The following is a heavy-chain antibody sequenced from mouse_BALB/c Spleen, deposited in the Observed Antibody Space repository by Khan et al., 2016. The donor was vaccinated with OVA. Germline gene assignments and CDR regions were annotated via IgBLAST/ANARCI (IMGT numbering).Heavy chain of an antibody. Sequence: QVQLQQSGPELVKPGASVKMSCKASGYTFTDFLISWLKQRPGQGLEWIGEIYPGSGYIYYNEKFQGKATLTSDTSSNTAYMQLSRLTSEDYAVDFGAGAGYGGFAHWGQATLVTVSA. CDR2: IYPGSGYI. D-gene: IGHD3-2*02. J-gene: IGHJ3*01. CDR3: AGAGYGGFAH. CDR1: GYTFTDFL. V-gene: IGHV1-77*01.